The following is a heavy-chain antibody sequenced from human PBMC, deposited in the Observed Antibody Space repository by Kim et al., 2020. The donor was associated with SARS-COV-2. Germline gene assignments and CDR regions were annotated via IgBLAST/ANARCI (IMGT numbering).Heavy chain of an antibody. V-gene: IGHV3-30*03. CDR3: AREGDATKFSFDY. J-gene: IGHJ4*02. CDR1: GFTFSRNG. Sequence: GGSLRLSCAASGFTFSRNGMHWVRQAPGKGLDWVAVVSSNGGTTYYADSVKGRFTISRDNSKNTLSLQMNSLRNEDTAVYFCAREGDATKFSFDYCGQGTLVTVSS. D-gene: IGHD3-16*01. CDR2: VSSNGGTT.